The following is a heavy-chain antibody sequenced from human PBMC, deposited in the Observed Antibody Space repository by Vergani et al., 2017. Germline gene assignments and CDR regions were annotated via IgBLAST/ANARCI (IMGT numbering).Heavy chain of an antibody. CDR1: GYTFTSYY. CDR3: ARLPVDTAMVFDP. J-gene: IGHJ5*02. D-gene: IGHD5-18*01. V-gene: IGHV1-46*01. Sequence: QVQLVQSGAEVKKPGASVKVSCKASGYTFTSYYMHWVRQAPGQGLEWMGIINPSGGSTSYAQKFQGRVTMTRDTSTSTGYMELSSLRSEDTAVYYCARLPVDTAMVFDPWGQGTLVTVSS. CDR2: INPSGGST.